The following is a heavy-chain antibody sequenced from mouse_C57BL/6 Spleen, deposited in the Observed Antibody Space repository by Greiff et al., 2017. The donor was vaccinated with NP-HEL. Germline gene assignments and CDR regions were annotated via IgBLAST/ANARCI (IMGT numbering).Heavy chain of an antibody. CDR3: ARKDYGSSPWYFDV. J-gene: IGHJ1*03. V-gene: IGHV1-82*01. CDR2: IYPGDGDT. Sequence: QVQLQQSGPELVKPGASVKISCKASGYAFSSSWMNWVKQRPGKGLEWIGRIYPGDGDTNYNGKFKGKATLTADKSSSAAYMQLSSLTSEGSAVYFGARKDYGSSPWYFDVWGTGTTVTVSS. D-gene: IGHD1-1*01. CDR1: GYAFSSSW.